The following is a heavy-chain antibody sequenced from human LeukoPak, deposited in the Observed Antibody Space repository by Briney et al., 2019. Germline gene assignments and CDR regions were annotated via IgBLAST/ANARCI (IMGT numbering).Heavy chain of an antibody. CDR3: ARVRVAYNWFDP. J-gene: IGHJ5*02. D-gene: IGHD3-10*01. V-gene: IGHV4-4*07. CDR2: IYASGGT. CDR1: GGSISSYY. Sequence: SETLSLTCTVSGGSISSYYWSWIRQPAGRGLEWIGRIYASGGTNYNPSLESRVTISIDSSNNQFSLKLTSVTAADTAVYYCARVRVAYNWFDPWGQGTLVTVSS.